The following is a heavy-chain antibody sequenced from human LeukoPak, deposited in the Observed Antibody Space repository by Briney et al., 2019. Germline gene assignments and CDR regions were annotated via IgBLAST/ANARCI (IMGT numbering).Heavy chain of an antibody. CDR2: IYYSGST. CDR1: GGSISSYY. Sequence: KPSETLSLTCTVSGGSISSYYWSWIRQPPGKGLEWIGYIYYSGSTNYNPSLKSRVTISVDTSKNQFSLKLSSVTAADTAVYYCGSGGGWGSYYQRGSQVNSWFDPWAKETLVPVS. D-gene: IGHD3-10*01. V-gene: IGHV4-59*01. J-gene: IGHJ5*02. CDR3: GSGGGWGSYYQRGSQVNSWFDP.